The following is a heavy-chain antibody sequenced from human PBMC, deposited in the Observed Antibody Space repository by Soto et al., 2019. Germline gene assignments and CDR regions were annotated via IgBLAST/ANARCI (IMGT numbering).Heavy chain of an antibody. CDR2: INHSGST. Sequence: SETLSLTCAVYGGSFSGYYWSWIRQPPGKGLEWIGEINHSGSTNYNPSLKSRVTISVDTSKNQFSLKLSSVTAADTAVYYCARGDYDILTGYYPYYYYGMDVWGQGTTVTVSS. D-gene: IGHD3-9*01. CDR3: ARGDYDILTGYYPYYYYGMDV. J-gene: IGHJ6*02. CDR1: GGSFSGYY. V-gene: IGHV4-34*01.